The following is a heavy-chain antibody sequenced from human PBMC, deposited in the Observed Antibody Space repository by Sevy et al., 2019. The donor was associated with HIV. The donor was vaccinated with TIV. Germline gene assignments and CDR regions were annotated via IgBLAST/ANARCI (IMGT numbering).Heavy chain of an antibody. Sequence: SETLSLSCTVSGVSISTSSYFWGWIRQPPGKGLEWIGGIYYNGGTYYNPSLKSRVTISVDTSKNQFSLKLSSVTAADTAVYYCASPLPYGDYFDYWGLGTLVTVSS. CDR2: IYYNGGT. V-gene: IGHV4-39*01. CDR1: GVSISTSSYF. J-gene: IGHJ4*02. D-gene: IGHD3-10*01. CDR3: ASPLPYGDYFDY.